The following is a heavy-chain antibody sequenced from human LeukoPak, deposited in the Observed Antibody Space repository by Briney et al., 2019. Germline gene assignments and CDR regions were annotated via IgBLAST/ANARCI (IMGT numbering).Heavy chain of an antibody. CDR1: GFTFSTYG. Sequence: GGFLRLSCAASGFTFSTYGMHWVRQAPGKGLEWVAFIPYDGSNKYYADPVKGRFTISRDISKNALYLQMNSLRAEDTAVYYCSPLAYCGGDCYLWGQGTLVTVSS. D-gene: IGHD2-21*02. CDR2: IPYDGSNK. CDR3: SPLAYCGGDCYL. V-gene: IGHV3-30*02. J-gene: IGHJ4*02.